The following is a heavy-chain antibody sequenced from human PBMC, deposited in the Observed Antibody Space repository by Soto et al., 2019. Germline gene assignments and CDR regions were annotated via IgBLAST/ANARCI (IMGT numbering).Heavy chain of an antibody. D-gene: IGHD2-15*01. CDR3: ARAKKGGYFSGGSCYLRGWFDP. CDR2: IIPIFGTA. Sequence: QVQLVQSGAEVKKPGSSVKVSCKASGGTFSSYAISWVRQAPGQGLEWMGGIIPIFGTANYAQKFQGRVTITAVESTSTAYMELNSLKSEDTAVYFCARAKKGGYFSGGSCYLRGWFDPWGQGTLVTVSS. V-gene: IGHV1-69*01. CDR1: GGTFSSYA. J-gene: IGHJ5*02.